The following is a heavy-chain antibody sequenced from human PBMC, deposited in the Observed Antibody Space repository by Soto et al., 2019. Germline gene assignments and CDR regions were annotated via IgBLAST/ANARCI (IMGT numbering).Heavy chain of an antibody. V-gene: IGHV3-7*01. D-gene: IGHD3-22*01. CDR3: ASGVRYYYDSSGYYASDY. J-gene: IGHJ4*02. CDR1: GFTFSSYW. CDR2: IKQDGSEK. Sequence: GGSLRLSCAASGFTFSSYWMSWVRQAPGKGLEWVANIKQDGSEKYYVDSVKGRFTISRDNAKNSLYLQMNSLRAEDTAVYFFASGVRYYYDSSGYYASDYWGQGTLVTVSS.